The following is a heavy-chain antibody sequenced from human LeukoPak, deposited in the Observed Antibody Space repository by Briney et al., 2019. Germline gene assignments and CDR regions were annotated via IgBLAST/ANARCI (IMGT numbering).Heavy chain of an antibody. Sequence: GGSLRLSCAASGFSFISYWMSWVRQAPGKGLEWVANIKKDGSAKNYVDSVKGRFTISRDNAKNSLYLQLNSLRAEDTAGYYCACCAGNSCCFDDWGQGTLVIVSS. D-gene: IGHD2-15*01. J-gene: IGHJ4*02. CDR3: ACCAGNSCCFDD. CDR2: IKKDGSAK. V-gene: IGHV3-7*01. CDR1: GFSFISYW.